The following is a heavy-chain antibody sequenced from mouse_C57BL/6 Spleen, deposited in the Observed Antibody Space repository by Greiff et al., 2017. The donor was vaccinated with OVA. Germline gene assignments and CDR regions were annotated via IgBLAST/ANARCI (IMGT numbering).Heavy chain of an antibody. D-gene: IGHD2-4*01. CDR2: INPNNGGT. V-gene: IGHV1-18*01. CDR3: ARRNYDYDDY. Sequence: VHVKQSGPELVKPGASVKIPCKASGYTFTDYNMDWVKQSHGKSLEWIGDINPNNGGTIYNQKFKGKATLTVDKSSSTAYMELRSLTSEDTAVYYCARRNYDYDDYWGQGTTLTVSS. CDR1: GYTFTDYN. J-gene: IGHJ2*01.